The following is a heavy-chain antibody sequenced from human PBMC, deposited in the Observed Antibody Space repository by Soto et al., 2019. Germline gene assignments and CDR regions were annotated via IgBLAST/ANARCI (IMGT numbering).Heavy chain of an antibody. CDR2: ISYDGSNK. D-gene: IGHD6-19*01. V-gene: IGHV3-30*18. CDR1: GFTFSSYG. J-gene: IGHJ4*02. Sequence: QVQLVESGGGVVQPGRSLRLSCAASGFTFSSYGMHWVRQAPGKGLEWVAVISYDGSNKYYADSVKGRFTISRDNSKNTLYLQMNSLRAEYTAVYYCAKEHRRYSSGWYYFDYWGQGTLVTVSS. CDR3: AKEHRRYSSGWYYFDY.